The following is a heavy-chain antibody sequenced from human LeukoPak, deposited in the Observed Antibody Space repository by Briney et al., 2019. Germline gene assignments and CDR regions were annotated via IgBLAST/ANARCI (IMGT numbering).Heavy chain of an antibody. J-gene: IGHJ6*04. CDR3: ARSGSSSSFGYYGMDV. D-gene: IGHD6-13*01. Sequence: GGSLRLSCAASGFTFSSYDMHRVRQATGKGLEWVSAIGTAGDPYYPGSVKGRFTISRENAKSSLYLQMNSLRAGDTAVYYCARSGSSSSFGYYGMDVWGKGTTVTVSS. CDR1: GFTFSSYD. CDR2: IGTAGDP. V-gene: IGHV3-13*05.